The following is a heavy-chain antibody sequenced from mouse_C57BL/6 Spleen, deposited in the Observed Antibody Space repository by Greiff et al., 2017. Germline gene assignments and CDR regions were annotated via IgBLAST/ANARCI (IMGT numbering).Heavy chain of an antibody. Sequence: EVQLQQSGAELVKPGASVKLSCTASGFNIKDYYMHWVKQRTEQGLEWIGRIDPEDGETKYAPKFPGKATITADTSSNTAYLQLSSLTSEDTAVYYWARSGSNSLDYWGQGTTLTVSS. D-gene: IGHD2-5*01. CDR3: ARSGSNSLDY. J-gene: IGHJ2*01. V-gene: IGHV14-2*01. CDR1: GFNIKDYY. CDR2: IDPEDGET.